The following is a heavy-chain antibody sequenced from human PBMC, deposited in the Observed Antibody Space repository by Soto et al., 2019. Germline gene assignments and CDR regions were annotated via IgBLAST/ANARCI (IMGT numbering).Heavy chain of an antibody. V-gene: IGHV3-30*03. CDR1: GFTFSFYG. CDR2: ISYDGTIK. J-gene: IGHJ4*02. Sequence: LRLSCTASGFTFSFYGMHWVRQAPGKGLEWVAVISYDGTIKYYADSVKGRFTISRDNSKDTLSLQMNSLRDEDTAVYYCARGRAVPRFDYWGQGTLVTVSS. D-gene: IGHD3-10*01. CDR3: ARGRAVPRFDY.